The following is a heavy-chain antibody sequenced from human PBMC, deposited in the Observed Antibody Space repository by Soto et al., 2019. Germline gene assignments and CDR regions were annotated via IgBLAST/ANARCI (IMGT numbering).Heavy chain of an antibody. J-gene: IGHJ4*02. V-gene: IGHV3-15*07. CDR2: IKSKTDGGTT. Sequence: SVSNAWMNWVRQAPGKGLEWVGRIKSKTDGGTTDYAAPVKGRFTISRDDSKTTLYLQMNSLKTEDTAVYYCTTETDSSGDQDDYWGQGTLVTVSS. CDR3: TTETDSSGDQDDY. CDR1: SVSNAW. D-gene: IGHD3-22*01.